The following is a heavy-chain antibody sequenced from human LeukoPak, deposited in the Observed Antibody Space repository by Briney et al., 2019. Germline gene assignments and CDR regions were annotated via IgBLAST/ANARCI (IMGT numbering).Heavy chain of an antibody. CDR3: ARDQPGPYFDY. J-gene: IGHJ4*02. CDR1: GFTFSSYA. CDR2: ISYDGSNK. V-gene: IGHV3-30-3*01. Sequence: HPGGSLRLSCAASGFTFSSYATHWVRQAPGKGLEWVAVISYDGSNKYYADSVKGRFTISRDNSKNTLYLQMNSLRAEDTAVYYCARDQPGPYFDYWGQGTLVTVSS. D-gene: IGHD2-21*01.